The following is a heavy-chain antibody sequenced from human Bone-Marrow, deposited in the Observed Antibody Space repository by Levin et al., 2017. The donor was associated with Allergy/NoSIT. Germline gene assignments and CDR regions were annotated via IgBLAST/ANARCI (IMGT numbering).Heavy chain of an antibody. Sequence: GGSLRLSCAASGFTFSSYGMHWVRQAPGKGLEWVAVIWYDGRNKYYADSVKGRFTISRDNSKNTLYLQMNSLRAEDTAVYYCARDIPLKHLWVRDTYGMDVWGQGTTVTVSS. CDR1: GFTFSSYG. CDR3: ARDIPLKHLWVRDTYGMDV. V-gene: IGHV3-33*01. D-gene: IGHD2/OR15-2a*01. CDR2: IWYDGRNK. J-gene: IGHJ6*02.